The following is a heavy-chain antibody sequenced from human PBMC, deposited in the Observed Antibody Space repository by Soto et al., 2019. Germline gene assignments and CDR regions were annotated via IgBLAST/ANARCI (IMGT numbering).Heavy chain of an antibody. CDR1: GDSVSGGDSY. V-gene: IGHV4-30-4*01. CDR3: VRGGNPYHYATSGPGTFDK. D-gene: IGHD3-10*01. J-gene: IGHJ4*02. Sequence: QVQLQESGPGLVKPSQTLSLTCTVSGDSVSGGDSYWSWIRQPPGKALEWIGYTSFSGYTAYSPSLNSRFITTVDMSKSQFSLRLTSVTAADTAIYYCVRGGNPYHYATSGPGTFDKWGQGTLVSVSS. CDR2: TSFSGYT.